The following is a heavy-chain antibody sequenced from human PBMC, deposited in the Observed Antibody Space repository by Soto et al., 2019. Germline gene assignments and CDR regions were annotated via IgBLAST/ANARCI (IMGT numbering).Heavy chain of an antibody. D-gene: IGHD2-2*01. Sequence: PSETLSLTCTVSGGSITSSYWSWIRRPPGKGLEWIAYIYDTGISGYTPSTSYNPSLKSRVTMSVDTSKSQFSLKLTSVTAPDTAVYYCAREEDAFSSYPLAVWGKGLIVTRSS. J-gene: IGHJ6*04. V-gene: IGHV4-59*01. CDR2: IYDTGISGYTPST. CDR3: AREEDAFSSYPLAV. CDR1: GGSITSSY.